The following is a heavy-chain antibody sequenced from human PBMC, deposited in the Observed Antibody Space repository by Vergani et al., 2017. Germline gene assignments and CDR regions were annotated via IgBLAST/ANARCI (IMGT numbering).Heavy chain of an antibody. Sequence: QVQLLESGGGLVQPGGSLRLSCAASGFSFSDHYMTWIRQAPGKGLEWVSVISYDGNKKNYADSVKGRFTISRDNSKNTLYLEMNALRAEDTAVYYCARDFLTRVTTLDYYYMGVWGKGTTVTVSS. CDR3: ARDFLTRVTTLDYYYMGV. CDR2: ISYDGNKK. V-gene: IGHV3-30*03. D-gene: IGHD1-1*01. CDR1: GFSFSDHY. J-gene: IGHJ6*03.